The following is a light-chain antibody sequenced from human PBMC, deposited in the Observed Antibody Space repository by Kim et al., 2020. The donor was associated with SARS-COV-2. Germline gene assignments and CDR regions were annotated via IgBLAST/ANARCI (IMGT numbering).Light chain of an antibody. CDR2: DNN. CDR3: GTWDSSLSVWL. Sequence: GQKVTISCSGSSSNIGTNDVSWYQQLPGTVPKVLIYDNNKRPSGIPDRFSGSKSGTSGTLDITGLQTGDEADYYCGTWDSSLSVWLFGGGTKVTVL. J-gene: IGLJ3*02. V-gene: IGLV1-51*01. CDR1: SSNIGTND.